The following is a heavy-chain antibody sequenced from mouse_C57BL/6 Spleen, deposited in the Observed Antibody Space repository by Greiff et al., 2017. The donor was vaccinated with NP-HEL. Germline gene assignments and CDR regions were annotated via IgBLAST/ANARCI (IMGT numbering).Heavy chain of an antibody. CDR2: IYPGSGNT. Sequence: VQLQESGPELVKPGDSVQISCKASGYRFTSYYIHWVKQRPGQGLEWIGWIYPGSGNTKYNEKFKGKATLTADTSSSTAYMQRSSLTSEDSAVYYCARLGAMDYWGQGTSVTVSS. J-gene: IGHJ4*01. D-gene: IGHD3-1*01. CDR1: GYRFTSYY. V-gene: IGHV1-66*01. CDR3: ARLGAMDY.